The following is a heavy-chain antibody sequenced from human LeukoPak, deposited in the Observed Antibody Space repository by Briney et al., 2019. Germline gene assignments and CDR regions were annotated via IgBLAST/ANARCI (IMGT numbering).Heavy chain of an antibody. J-gene: IGHJ4*02. CDR1: GGSFSGYY. Sequence: ETLSLTCAVYGGSFSGYYWSWIRQPPGKGLEWIGEINHSGSTNYNPSLKSRVTISVDTSKNQFSLKLSSVTAADTAVYCCARVRSAAATNAFDYCGQGTLVTVSS. CDR3: ARVRSAAATNAFDY. CDR2: INHSGST. V-gene: IGHV4-34*01. D-gene: IGHD6-13*01.